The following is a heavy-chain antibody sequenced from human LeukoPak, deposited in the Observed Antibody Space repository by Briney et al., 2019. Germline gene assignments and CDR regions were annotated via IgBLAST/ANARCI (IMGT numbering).Heavy chain of an antibody. CDR3: AKDMSGSYGEAFDY. D-gene: IGHD1-26*01. CDR1: GFTFDDYA. CDR2: ISWNSGSI. J-gene: IGHJ4*02. Sequence: GGSLRLSCAASGFTFDDYARHWVRQAPGKGLEWVSGISWNSGSIGYADSVRGRFTISRDNAKNSLYLQMNSLRAEDTALYYCAKDMSGSYGEAFDYWGQGTLVTVSS. V-gene: IGHV3-9*01.